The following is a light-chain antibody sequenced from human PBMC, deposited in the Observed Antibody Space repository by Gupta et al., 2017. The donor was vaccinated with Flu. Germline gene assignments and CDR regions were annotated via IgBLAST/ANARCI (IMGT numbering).Light chain of an antibody. J-gene: IGKJ1*01. CDR2: GAD. CDR3: QQYCELLWR. CDR1: QSVSSNY. V-gene: IGKV3-20*01. Sequence: ETVLTQSPGTLSLSPGERATLSCRASQSVSSNYLAWYQQKPGQAPRVLIYGADSRATGIPDRFSGSGSGRDFTLTISRLEPEDFAVYFCQQYCELLWRFGQGTKVEIK.